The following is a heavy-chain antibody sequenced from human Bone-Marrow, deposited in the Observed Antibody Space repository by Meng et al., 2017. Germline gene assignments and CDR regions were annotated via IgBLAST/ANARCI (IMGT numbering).Heavy chain of an antibody. J-gene: IGHJ4*02. CDR1: GGTFSSYA. Sequence: SVKVSCKASGGTFSSYAISWVRQAPGQGLEWMGGIIPIFGTANYAQKFQGRVTITADKSTSTAYMELSSLRSEDTAVYYCARGYSSGWRGSYDYWGQGTLVTVSS. D-gene: IGHD6-19*01. V-gene: IGHV1-69*06. CDR3: ARGYSSGWRGSYDY. CDR2: IIPIFGTA.